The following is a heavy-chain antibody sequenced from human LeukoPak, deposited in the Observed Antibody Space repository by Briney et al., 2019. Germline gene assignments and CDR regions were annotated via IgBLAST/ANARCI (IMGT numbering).Heavy chain of an antibody. V-gene: IGHV4-30-4*08. J-gene: IGHJ3*02. CDR1: GGSISSGDYY. CDR2: IYYSGST. CDR3: ASSRRYYYDSSGYYAFDI. D-gene: IGHD3-22*01. Sequence: SETLSLTCTVSGGSISSGDYYWSWIRQPPGKGLEWLGYIYYSGSTYYNPSLKSRVTISVDTSKNQFSLKLSSVTAADTAVYYCASSRRYYYDSSGYYAFDIWGQGTMVTVSS.